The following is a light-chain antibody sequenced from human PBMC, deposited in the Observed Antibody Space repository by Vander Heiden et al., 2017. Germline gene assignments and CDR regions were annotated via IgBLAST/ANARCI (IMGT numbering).Light chain of an antibody. J-gene: IGKJ2*01. CDR1: ETINNW. V-gene: IGKV1-5*03. CDR2: KAS. CDR3: QQYGTYPYT. Sequence: DIQMTQSPSALSASVGDRVTITCRASETINNWLVWFQQKPGKAPKVLVYKASHLESGVPSRFSGSGSGTDFTLTISSLQPDDFATYYCQQYGTYPYTFGQGTTLQIQ.